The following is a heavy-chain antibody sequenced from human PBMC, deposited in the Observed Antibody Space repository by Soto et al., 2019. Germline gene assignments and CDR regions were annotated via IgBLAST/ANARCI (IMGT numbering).Heavy chain of an antibody. V-gene: IGHV3-30*18. J-gene: IGHJ4*02. D-gene: IGHD2-2*01. CDR3: AKAYAVPAATASFDY. CDR1: GFTFSSYG. Sequence: ESGGGVVQPGRSLRLSCAASGFTFSSYGMYWVRQAPGKGLEWVAVISYDGNNKYYGDSVKGRFSISKDNSKNTLYLQMDSLRTEDTALYYCAKAYAVPAATASFDYWGQGTLVTVSS. CDR2: ISYDGNNK.